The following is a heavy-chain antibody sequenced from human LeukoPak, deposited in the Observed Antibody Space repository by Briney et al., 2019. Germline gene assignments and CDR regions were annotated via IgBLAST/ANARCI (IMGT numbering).Heavy chain of an antibody. CDR2: INCDSGNT. D-gene: IGHD6-19*01. V-gene: IGHV1-18*04. CDR1: RYTFTSRG. CDR3: ARDEVSGGWYNH. Sequence: ASVKVSCKASRYTFTSRGISWVRRAPGHGLEGRGWINCDSGNTNYAQKFQGRHTMTTDTSTSTAYMELRSLRSDDTAVYYCARDEVSGGWYNHWGQGTLVTVSS. J-gene: IGHJ4*02.